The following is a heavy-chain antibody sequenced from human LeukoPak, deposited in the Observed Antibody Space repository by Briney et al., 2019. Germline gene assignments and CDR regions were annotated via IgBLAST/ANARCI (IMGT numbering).Heavy chain of an antibody. J-gene: IGHJ3*01. CDR2: MNPNSGNS. V-gene: IGHV1-8*01. D-gene: IGHD2-2*01. CDR1: GYTFTSYD. CDR3: ARGSRILNP. Sequence: GASVKVSCQASGYTFTSYDINWVRQATGQGLEWMGWMNPNSGNSGYAHKFQGRVTLTRNTSISTAYMELSSLRSEDTAVYYCARGSRILNPRGQGTMVTGSS.